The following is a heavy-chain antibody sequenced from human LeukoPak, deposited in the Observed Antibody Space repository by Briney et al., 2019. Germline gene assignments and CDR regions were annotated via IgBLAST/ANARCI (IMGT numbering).Heavy chain of an antibody. J-gene: IGHJ4*02. CDR2: IRYDGSNL. CDR3: AKGAPNLPDY. D-gene: IGHD5/OR15-5a*01. Sequence: GGSLRLSCAASGFSFSNYGMHWVRQAPGKGLEWVSFIRYDGSNLYCADSVKGRFTISRDNSKSTLYLQMNSLRAEDTAIYYRAKGAPNLPDYWGQGTLVTVSS. CDR1: GFSFSNYG. V-gene: IGHV3-30*02.